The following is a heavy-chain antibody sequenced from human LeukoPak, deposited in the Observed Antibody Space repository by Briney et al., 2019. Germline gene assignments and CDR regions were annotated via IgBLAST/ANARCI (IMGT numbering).Heavy chain of an antibody. V-gene: IGHV4-39*01. CDR2: IYYSGRT. CDR1: GVSISSTSYC. Sequence: SSETLSLTCTVSGVSISSTSYCWGWVRQPPGKGLEWIGSIYYSGRTYYNPSLKSRLTISVDTPKNQFSLKLSSVTAADTAVYYCAQSLGASTWFGNWFDPWGQGTLVTVSS. CDR3: AQSLGASTWFGNWFDP. J-gene: IGHJ5*02. D-gene: IGHD3-10*01.